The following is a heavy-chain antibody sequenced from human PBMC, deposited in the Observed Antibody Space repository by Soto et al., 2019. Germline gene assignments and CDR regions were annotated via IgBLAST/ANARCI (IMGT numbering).Heavy chain of an antibody. CDR3: ARGRSLFRAGDTSVNHFDY. Sequence: VQLVQSEAEVKKPGASVKVSCKASGYTLSSYGIHWVRQAPGQRLEWMGWINGGTGDTMYAQKFKARDTMTRGKSASSAYMAVSSLASKGTAVYYWARGRSLFRAGDTSVNHFDYWGQGTLVTVSS. V-gene: IGHV1-3*01. CDR2: INGGTGDT. CDR1: GYTLSSYG. J-gene: IGHJ4*02. D-gene: IGHD1-26*01.